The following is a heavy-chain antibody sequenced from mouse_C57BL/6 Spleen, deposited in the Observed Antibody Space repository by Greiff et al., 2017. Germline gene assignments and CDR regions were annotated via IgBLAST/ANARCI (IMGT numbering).Heavy chain of an antibody. CDR3: ARRDNWYYFDY. CDR1: GYTFTSYW. Sequence: QVQLQQPGAELVRPGSSVKLSCKASGYTFTSYWMDWVKQRPGQGLEWIGNIYPSESETHYNQKFKDKATLTVDKSSSTAYMQLSSLTSEDSAVYYCARRDNWYYFDYWGQGTTLTVSS. V-gene: IGHV1-61*01. CDR2: IYPSESET. J-gene: IGHJ2*01. D-gene: IGHD4-1*01.